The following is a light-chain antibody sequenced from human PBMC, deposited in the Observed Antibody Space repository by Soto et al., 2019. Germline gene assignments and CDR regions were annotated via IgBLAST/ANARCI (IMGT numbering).Light chain of an antibody. Sequence: QSALTQRASVSGSPGQSITISYTGTCSDVGGYNYVSWYQQHPGKAPKLMIYDVSNRPSGVSNRFSGSKSGNTASLTISGLQTEDESDYYCSSYTGSSTYVFGTGTKVTVL. V-gene: IGLV2-14*03. CDR3: SSYTGSSTYV. CDR1: CSDVGGYNY. CDR2: DVS. J-gene: IGLJ1*01.